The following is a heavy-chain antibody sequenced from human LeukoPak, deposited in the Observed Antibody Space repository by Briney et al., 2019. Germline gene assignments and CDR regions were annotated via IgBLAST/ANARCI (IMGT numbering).Heavy chain of an antibody. V-gene: IGHV4-34*01. D-gene: IGHD3-22*01. CDR3: ARGNYYDSSGYYGY. Sequence: SETLSLTCGVYGGSFSGYYWSWIRQPPGKGLEWIGEINHSGSTNYNPSLMSRVTISVDTSKNQFSLKLSSVTAADTAVYYCARGNYYDSSGYYGYWGQGTLVTVSS. CDR2: INHSGST. J-gene: IGHJ4*02. CDR1: GGSFSGYY.